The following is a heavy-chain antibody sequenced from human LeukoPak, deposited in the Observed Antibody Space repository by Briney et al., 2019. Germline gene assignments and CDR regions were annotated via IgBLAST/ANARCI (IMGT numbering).Heavy chain of an antibody. Sequence: ASVRVSCKASGYTLSEYGISWLRQAPGQGLEWVGWITTYNGDKKCSEKFQGRVTMTTDTPTGTYYMEIRSLRSDDTAIYYCARDCSNGVCYPRDFWGPGTRVTVST. CDR1: GYTLSEYG. D-gene: IGHD2-8*01. V-gene: IGHV1-18*01. CDR3: ARDCSNGVCYPRDF. J-gene: IGHJ4*02. CDR2: ITTYNGDK.